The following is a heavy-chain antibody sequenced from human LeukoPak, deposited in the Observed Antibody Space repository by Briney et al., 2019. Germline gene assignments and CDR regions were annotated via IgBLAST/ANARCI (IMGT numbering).Heavy chain of an antibody. Sequence: SETLSLTCTVSGGSISSYYWSWIRQPPGKGLEWIGYIYYSGSTNYNPSLKSRVTISVDTSKNQFSLKLSSVTAADTAVYYCARDRGYSGYDFIRWYFDLWGRGTLVTVSS. V-gene: IGHV4-59*01. D-gene: IGHD5-12*01. CDR1: GGSISSYY. J-gene: IGHJ2*01. CDR3: ARDRGYSGYDFIRWYFDL. CDR2: IYYSGST.